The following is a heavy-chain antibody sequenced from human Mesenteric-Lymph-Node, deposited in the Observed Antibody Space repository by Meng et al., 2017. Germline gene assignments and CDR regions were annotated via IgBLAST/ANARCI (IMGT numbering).Heavy chain of an antibody. D-gene: IGHD3-10*01. CDR3: VTSMVRGGRSWFDP. V-gene: IGHV3-30*04. Sequence: GGSLRLSCAASGFTFSSYAMHWVRQAPGKGLEWVAVISYDGSNKYYADSVKGRFTISRDNAKNSLYLQMNSLRAEDTAVYYCVTSMVRGGRSWFDPWGQGTLVTVSS. J-gene: IGHJ5*02. CDR2: ISYDGSNK. CDR1: GFTFSSYA.